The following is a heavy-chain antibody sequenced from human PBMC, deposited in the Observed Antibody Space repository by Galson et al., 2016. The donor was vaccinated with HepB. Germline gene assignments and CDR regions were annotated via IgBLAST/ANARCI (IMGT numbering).Heavy chain of an antibody. CDR3: AHRRIMTTFEARPPYFGLDV. V-gene: IGHV2-5*02. Sequence: PALVKPTQTLTLTCTFSGFSLSTRGVGVGWIRQPPGKALEWLALIYWDDDKHYSPSLKSRLTITKDTSKNQVALAMTNMDPVDTATYYCAHRRIMTTFEARPPYFGLDVWGQGTTVTVSS. CDR1: GFSLSTRGVG. J-gene: IGHJ6*02. D-gene: IGHD3-16*01. CDR2: IYWDDDK.